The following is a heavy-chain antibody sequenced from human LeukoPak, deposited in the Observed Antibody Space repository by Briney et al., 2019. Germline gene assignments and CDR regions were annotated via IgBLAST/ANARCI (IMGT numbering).Heavy chain of an antibody. CDR2: IKQDGSDK. Sequence: GGSLRLSCAASGFXFSKYWMSWVRQAPGKGLEWVANIKQDGSDKYYVDSVKGRFTISRDNAENSLYLQMNSLRADDTAVYYCARKAGGGNTWDDYWGQGTLVTVSS. D-gene: IGHD4-23*01. J-gene: IGHJ4*02. V-gene: IGHV3-7*04. CDR1: GFXFSKYW. CDR3: ARKAGGGNTWDDY.